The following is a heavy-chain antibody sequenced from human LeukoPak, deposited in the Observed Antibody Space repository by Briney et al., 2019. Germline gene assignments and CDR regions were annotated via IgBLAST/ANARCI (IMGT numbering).Heavy chain of an antibody. CDR3: ARAPGRMATTYLYNWFDP. V-gene: IGHV4-34*01. Sequence: SETLSLTCAVYGGSFSGYYWSWIRQPPGKRLEWIGEINHSGSTNYNPSLKSRVTISVDTSKNQFSLKLSSVTAADTAVYYCARAPGRMATTYLYNWFDPWGQGTLVTVSS. CDR2: INHSGST. CDR1: GGSFSGYY. D-gene: IGHD5-24*01. J-gene: IGHJ5*02.